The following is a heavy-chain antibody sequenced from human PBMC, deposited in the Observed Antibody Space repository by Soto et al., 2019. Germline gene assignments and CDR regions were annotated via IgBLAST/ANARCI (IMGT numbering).Heavy chain of an antibody. D-gene: IGHD2-15*01. CDR2: IIPIFGTA. CDR1: GGTFSSYA. CDR3: ARGRGGSFYHHYGMDV. Sequence: QVQLVQSGAEVKKPGSSVKVSCKASGGTFSSYAINWVRQAPGQGLEWMGGIIPIFGTANYAQKFQGRVTITADESTSXAYMELRSLRSEDTAVYFWARGRGGSFYHHYGMDVWGQGTTVTVSS. J-gene: IGHJ6*02. V-gene: IGHV1-69*12.